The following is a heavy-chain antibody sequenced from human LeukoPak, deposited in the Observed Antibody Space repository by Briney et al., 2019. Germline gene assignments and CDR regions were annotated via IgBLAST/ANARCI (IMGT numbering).Heavy chain of an antibody. CDR1: GFTFSTYS. CDR3: ARGTLNIPGEHGAFDY. CDR2: ITRSSYI. J-gene: IGHJ4*02. V-gene: IGHV3-21*01. Sequence: PGGSLRLSCAASGFTFSTYSMNWVRQAPGKGLEWVSAITRSSYIYYADSVKGRFTISRDNAKNSLYLQMNSLRAEDTAVYYCARGTLNIPGEHGAFDYWGQGTLVTVSS. D-gene: IGHD1-14*01.